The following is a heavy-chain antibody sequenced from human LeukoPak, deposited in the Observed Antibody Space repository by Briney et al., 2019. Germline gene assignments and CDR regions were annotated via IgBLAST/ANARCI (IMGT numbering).Heavy chain of an antibody. D-gene: IGHD1-1*01. CDR2: IWYDGSNK. V-gene: IGHV3-33*01. CDR3: ARDRGSYYIDF. CDR1: GVTFRNHG. J-gene: IGHJ4*02. Sequence: GGSLRLSCAASGVTFRNHGMHWVRQAPGKGPEWVAVIWYDGSNKYYADSVKGRFTFSRDNSKNTLSLQMDSLRAEDTALYYCARDRGSYYIDFWGQGTLVTVSS.